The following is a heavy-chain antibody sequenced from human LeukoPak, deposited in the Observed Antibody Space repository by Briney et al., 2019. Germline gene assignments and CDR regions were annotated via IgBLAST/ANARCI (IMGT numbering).Heavy chain of an antibody. CDR1: GFTFSSYG. V-gene: IGHV3-23*01. CDR2: ISGSGGST. D-gene: IGHD3-9*01. CDR3: AKVRSHYDILTGYSHLHYFDS. Sequence: GGSLRLSCAASGFTFSSYGMSWVRQAPGKGLEWVSAISGSGGSTYYADSVKGRFTISRDKSKNTLYLQMNSLRAEDTAVYYCAKVRSHYDILTGYSHLHYFDSWGQGTLVTVSS. J-gene: IGHJ4*02.